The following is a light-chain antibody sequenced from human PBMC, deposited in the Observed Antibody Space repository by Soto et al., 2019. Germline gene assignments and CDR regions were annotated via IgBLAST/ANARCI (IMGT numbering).Light chain of an antibody. J-gene: IGLJ2*01. V-gene: IGLV2-14*01. CDR3: SSYTSSSTLV. Sequence: QSALTQPASVSGSPGQSITISCTGTSSDVGGYNDVSWYQQHPGIAPKLMISEVSNRPSGVSNRFSGSKSGNTASLTISGLQAEDEADYYCSSYTSSSTLVFGGGTKLTVL. CDR1: SSDVGGYND. CDR2: EVS.